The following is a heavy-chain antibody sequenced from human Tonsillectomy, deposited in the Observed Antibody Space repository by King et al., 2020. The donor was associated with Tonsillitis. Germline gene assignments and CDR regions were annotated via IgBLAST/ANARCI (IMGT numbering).Heavy chain of an antibody. Sequence: QLVQSGAEVKRPGASVKVSCKASGYTFTGYYMHWVRQAPGQGLEWMGWINPNSGGTNYAQKFQGRVTMTRDTSISTAYVELSRLRSDDTAVYYCARDIRYYSDSSGYYPFDYWGRGTLVTVSS. J-gene: IGHJ4*02. V-gene: IGHV1-2*02. CDR1: GYTFTGYY. D-gene: IGHD3-22*01. CDR3: ARDIRYYSDSSGYYPFDY. CDR2: INPNSGGT.